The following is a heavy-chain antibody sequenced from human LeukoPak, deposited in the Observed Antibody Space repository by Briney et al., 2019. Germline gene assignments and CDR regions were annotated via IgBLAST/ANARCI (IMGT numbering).Heavy chain of an antibody. J-gene: IGHJ4*02. CDR2: ITSDGSVT. Sequence: PGGSQRLSCAASGFTFSTFWMHWVRQAPGNGLVWVSRITSDGSVTSYADSVKGRFTISRDNAKNTVYLQMNSLRAEDTAVYYCASFACSSGTCYDYFDYWGQGNLVTVSS. V-gene: IGHV3-74*01. D-gene: IGHD2-15*01. CDR1: GFTFSTFW. CDR3: ASFACSSGTCYDYFDY.